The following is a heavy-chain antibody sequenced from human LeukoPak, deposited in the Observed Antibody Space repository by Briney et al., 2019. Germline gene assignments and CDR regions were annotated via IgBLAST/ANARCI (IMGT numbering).Heavy chain of an antibody. D-gene: IGHD1-1*01. CDR1: GGSFSGYY. V-gene: IGHV4-34*01. CDR3: ARPLGQGNEYGMDV. CDR2: INHSGST. Sequence: SETLSLTCAVYGGSFSGYYWSWIRQPPGKGLEWIGEINHSGSTNYNPSLKSRVTISVDTSKNQFSLKLTSVTAADTAVCYCARPLGQGNEYGMDVWGQGTTVTVSS. J-gene: IGHJ6*02.